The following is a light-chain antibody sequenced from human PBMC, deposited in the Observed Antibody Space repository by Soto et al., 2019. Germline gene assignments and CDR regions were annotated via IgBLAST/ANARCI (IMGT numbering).Light chain of an antibody. CDR3: QQYSNSPQT. V-gene: IGKV1-9*01. Sequence: DIQLTQSPSFLSASVGDRVTVTCRASQGISSYLVWYQQKPGEAPKLLIHATSTLQSGSGTDFTLTISRLEPEDFAVYFCQQYSNSPQTFGQGTKVDIK. CDR1: QGISSY. J-gene: IGKJ1*01. CDR2: ATS.